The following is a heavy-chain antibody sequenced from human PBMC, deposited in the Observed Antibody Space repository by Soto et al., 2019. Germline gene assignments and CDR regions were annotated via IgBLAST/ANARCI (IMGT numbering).Heavy chain of an antibody. D-gene: IGHD2-15*01. Sequence: GGSLRLSCAASGFPFSSYGMHWVRQAPGKGLEWVAVISYDGSNKYYADSVKGRFTISRDNSKNTLYLQMHSLRAEDTAVYYCAKGRQPLIVVVVAASEAFDPWGQGTLVTVSS. J-gene: IGHJ5*02. CDR1: GFPFSSYG. V-gene: IGHV3-30*18. CDR2: ISYDGSNK. CDR3: AKGRQPLIVVVVAASEAFDP.